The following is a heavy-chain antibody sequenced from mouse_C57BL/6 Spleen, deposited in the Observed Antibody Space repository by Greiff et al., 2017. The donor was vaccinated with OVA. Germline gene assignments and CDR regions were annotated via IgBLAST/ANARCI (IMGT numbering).Heavy chain of an antibody. D-gene: IGHD1-1*01. J-gene: IGHJ3*01. CDR2: IRNKANGYTT. CDR3: ARYDYYGSSSFAY. V-gene: IGHV7-3*01. Sequence: EVKLQESGGGLVQPGGSLSLSCAASGFTFTDYYMSWVRQPPGKALEWLGFIRNKANGYTTEYSASVKGRFTISRDNSKSILYLQMNALRAEDSATYYCARYDYYGSSSFAYWGQGTLVTVSA. CDR1: GFTFTDYY.